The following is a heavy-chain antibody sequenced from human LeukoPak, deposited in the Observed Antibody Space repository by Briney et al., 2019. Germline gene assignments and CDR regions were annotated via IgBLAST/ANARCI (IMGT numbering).Heavy chain of an antibody. V-gene: IGHV3-11*01. CDR3: ARDKARSSGATPKRYYYYYYGMDV. J-gene: IGHJ6*02. D-gene: IGHD3-22*01. CDR1: GFTFSDYY. Sequence: PGGSLRLSCAASGFTFSDYYMSWIRQAPGKGLEWVSYISSSGSTIYYADSVRGRFTISRDNAKNSLYLQMNSLRAEDTAVYYCARDKARSSGATPKRYYYYYYGMDVWGQGTTVTVSS. CDR2: ISSSGSTI.